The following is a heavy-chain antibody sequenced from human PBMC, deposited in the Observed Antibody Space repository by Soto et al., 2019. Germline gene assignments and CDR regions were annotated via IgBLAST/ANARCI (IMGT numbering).Heavy chain of an antibody. CDR3: ARLSAAYNYFFDY. CDR1: GGSISSGGYS. V-gene: IGHV4-30-2*01. J-gene: IGHJ4*02. D-gene: IGHD1-1*01. CDR2: IYHTGST. Sequence: NPSETLSLTCAVSGGSISSGGYSWSWIRQPPGKGLEWIGYIYHTGSTYYNPSLKSRVTISVDKSKNQFSLRLNSVTAADTAVYFCARLSAAYNYFFDYWGQGTLVTVSS.